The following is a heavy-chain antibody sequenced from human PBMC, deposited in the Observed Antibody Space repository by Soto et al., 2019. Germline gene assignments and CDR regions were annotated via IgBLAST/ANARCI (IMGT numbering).Heavy chain of an antibody. Sequence: ASVKVSCKASGYTFTSYGISWVRQAPGQGLEWMGWISAYNGNTNYAQKLQGRVTMTTDTSTSTAYTELRSLRSDDTAVYYCARSRRAPVDFDYWGKGPLVTVSS. D-gene: IGHD2-2*01. CDR1: GYTFTSYG. J-gene: IGHJ4*02. CDR2: ISAYNGNT. CDR3: ARSRRAPVDFDY. V-gene: IGHV1-18*01.